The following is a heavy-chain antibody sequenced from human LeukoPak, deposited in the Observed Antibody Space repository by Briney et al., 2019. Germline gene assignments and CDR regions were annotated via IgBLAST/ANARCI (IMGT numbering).Heavy chain of an antibody. J-gene: IGHJ4*02. Sequence: AGSMSLSCAASGFTLSRTWMHWVRQVHGKELVWVARTERVVSRTTYTKSVKGRFTISRDKAKNTTYLERNSLIAKETAVNYGARDWFDAIDYWGQGTLVTVSS. V-gene: IGHV3-74*03. D-gene: IGHD3-10*01. CDR2: TERVVSRT. CDR3: ARDWFDAIDY. CDR1: GFTLSRTW.